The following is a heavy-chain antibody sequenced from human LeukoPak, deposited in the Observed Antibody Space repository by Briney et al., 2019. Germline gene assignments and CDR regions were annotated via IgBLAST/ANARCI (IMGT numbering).Heavy chain of an antibody. Sequence: PGGSLRLSCAASGFTFSSYSMNWVRQAPGKGLEWVSYISSSSSTIYYADSAKGRFTISRDNAKNSLYLQMNSLRAEDTAVYYCARDNIPDFWSGSFDPWGQGTLVTVFS. CDR2: ISSSSSTI. V-gene: IGHV3-48*01. D-gene: IGHD3-3*01. CDR1: GFTFSSYS. J-gene: IGHJ5*02. CDR3: ARDNIPDFWSGSFDP.